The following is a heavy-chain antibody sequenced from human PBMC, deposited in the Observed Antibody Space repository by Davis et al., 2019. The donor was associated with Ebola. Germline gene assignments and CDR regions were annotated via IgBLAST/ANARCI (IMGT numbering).Heavy chain of an antibody. J-gene: IGHJ4*02. CDR3: TTGIAVAGTWDDY. CDR2: ISSSSSYI. V-gene: IGHV3-11*05. Sequence: GGSLRLSCAASGFTFSDYYMSWIRQAPGKGLEWVSSISSSSSYIYYADSVKGRFTISRDNAKNSLYLQMNSLKTEDTAVYYCTTGIAVAGTWDDYWGQGTLVTVSS. D-gene: IGHD6-19*01. CDR1: GFTFSDYY.